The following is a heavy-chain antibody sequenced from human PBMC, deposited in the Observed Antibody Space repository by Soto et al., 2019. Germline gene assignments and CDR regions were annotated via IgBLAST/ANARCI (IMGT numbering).Heavy chain of an antibody. CDR1: GFTFSSYA. CDR3: ARGGEIAVAGTVDY. CDR2: ISYDGSNK. D-gene: IGHD6-19*01. Sequence: QVRLVESGGGVVQPGRSLRLSCAASGFTFSSYAMHWVRQAPGKGLEWVAVISYDGSNKYYADSVKGRFTISRDNSKNTLYLQMNSLRAEDTAVYYCARGGEIAVAGTVDYWGQGTLVTVSS. J-gene: IGHJ4*02. V-gene: IGHV3-30-3*01.